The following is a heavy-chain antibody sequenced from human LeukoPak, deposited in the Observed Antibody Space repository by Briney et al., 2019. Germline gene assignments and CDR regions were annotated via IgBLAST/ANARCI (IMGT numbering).Heavy chain of an antibody. D-gene: IGHD3-10*01. J-gene: IGHJ3*02. CDR2: IRSDTSI. V-gene: IGHV3-11*04. CDR1: GFSFSDYH. CDR3: AGSVGWNAFDI. Sequence: EGSLRLSCAASGFSFSDYHMSWIRQAPGKGLEWVSYIRSDTSIYYADSVKGRFTTSRDNAKNSMYLQMNSLRADDTAVYYCAGSVGWNAFDIWGQGTMVTVSS.